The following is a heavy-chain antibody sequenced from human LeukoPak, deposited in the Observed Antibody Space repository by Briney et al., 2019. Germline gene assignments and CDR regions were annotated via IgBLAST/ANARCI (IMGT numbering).Heavy chain of an antibody. CDR1: GFTFSGYP. CDR2: ISSGSSTI. J-gene: IGHJ4*02. D-gene: IGHD1-26*01. V-gene: IGHV3-48*02. CDR3: PRAPGRPQSRTPDY. Sequence: GGSLRLSCAASGFTFSGYPMNWVRQAPGKGLEWVSYISSGSSTIYYADSVKGRFTISRDNAKNSLYLQMNSLGDEDTAVYYCPRAPGRPQSRTPDYWGQGTLVTVSS.